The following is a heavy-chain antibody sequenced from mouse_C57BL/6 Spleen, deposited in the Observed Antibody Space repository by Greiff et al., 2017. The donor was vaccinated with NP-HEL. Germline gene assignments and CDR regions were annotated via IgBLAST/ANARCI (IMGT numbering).Heavy chain of an antibody. V-gene: IGHV1-80*01. CDR3: ARGGGNPYYFDY. CDR1: GYAFSSYW. D-gene: IGHD2-1*01. CDR2: IYPGDGDT. J-gene: IGHJ2*01. Sequence: VQLVESGAELVKPGASVKISCKASGYAFSSYWMNWVKQRPGKGLEWIGQIYPGDGDTNYNGKFKGKATLTADKSSSTAYMQLSSLTSEDSAVYFCARGGGNPYYFDYWGQGTTLTVSS.